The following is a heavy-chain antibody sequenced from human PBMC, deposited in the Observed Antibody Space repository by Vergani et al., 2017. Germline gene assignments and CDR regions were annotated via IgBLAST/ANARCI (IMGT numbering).Heavy chain of an antibody. D-gene: IGHD6-6*01. CDR2: INHSGST. J-gene: IGHJ2*01. CDR1: GGSFSGYY. Sequence: QVQLQQWGAGLLKPSETLSLTCAVYGGSFSGYYWRWIRQPPGKGLEWIGEINHSGSTNYNPSLKSRVTISVDTSKNQFSLKLSSVTAADMAVYYCARGQEYSSWGWFFDLWGRGTLVTVSS. V-gene: IGHV4-34*01. CDR3: ARGQEYSSWGWFFDL.